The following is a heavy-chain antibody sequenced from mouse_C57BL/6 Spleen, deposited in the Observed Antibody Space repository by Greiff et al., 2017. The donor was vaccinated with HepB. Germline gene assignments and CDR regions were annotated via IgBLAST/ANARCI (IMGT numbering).Heavy chain of an antibody. Sequence: VQLQQSGAELVRPGASVKLSCTASGFNIKDYYMHWVKQRPEQGLEWIGRIDPEDGDTEYAPKFQGKATMTADTSSNTAYLQLSSLTSEDTAVYYCTKDSNYLTYYYAMDYWGQGTSVTGSS. V-gene: IGHV14-1*01. CDR1: GFNIKDYY. D-gene: IGHD2-5*01. CDR2: IDPEDGDT. CDR3: TKDSNYLTYYYAMDY. J-gene: IGHJ4*01.